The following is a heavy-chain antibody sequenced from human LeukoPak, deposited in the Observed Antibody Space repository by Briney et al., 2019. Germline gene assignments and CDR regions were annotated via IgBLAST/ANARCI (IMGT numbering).Heavy chain of an antibody. CDR1: GFTFDDYG. V-gene: IGHV3-20*04. D-gene: IGHD4-17*01. CDR3: ARVPTTSYYYYMDV. CDR2: INWNGGST. J-gene: IGHJ6*03. Sequence: GGSLRLSCAASGFTFDDYGMSWVRQAPGKGLEWVSGINWNGGSTGYAGSVKGRFTISRDNAKNSLYLQMNSLRAEDTALYYCARVPTTSYYYYMDVWGKGTTVTVSS.